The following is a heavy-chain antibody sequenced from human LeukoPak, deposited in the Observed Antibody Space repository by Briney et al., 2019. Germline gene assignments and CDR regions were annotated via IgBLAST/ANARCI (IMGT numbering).Heavy chain of an antibody. J-gene: IGHJ4*02. Sequence: GGSLRLSCAASGFTFNSYAMHWVRQAPGKGLEWVAVMSYDGSNKYYADSVKGRFTISRDNSKNTLYLQMNSLRAEDTAVYYCARDIVGATFDYRGQGTLVTVSS. V-gene: IGHV3-30-3*01. CDR1: GFTFNSYA. CDR3: ARDIVGATFDY. D-gene: IGHD1-26*01. CDR2: MSYDGSNK.